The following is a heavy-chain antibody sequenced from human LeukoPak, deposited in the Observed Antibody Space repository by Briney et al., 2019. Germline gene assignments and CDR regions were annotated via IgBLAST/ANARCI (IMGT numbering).Heavy chain of an antibody. J-gene: IGHJ6*02. CDR3: ARPSGYGPPHYYYGMDV. Sequence: GRSLRLSCAASGFTFSSYGMHWVRQAPGKGLEWVSYISSSSSTIYYADSVKGRFTISRDNAKNSLYLQMNSLRAEDAAVYYCARPSGYGPPHYYYGMDVWGQGTTVTVSS. CDR2: ISSSSSTI. V-gene: IGHV3-48*04. CDR1: GFTFSSYG. D-gene: IGHD5-12*01.